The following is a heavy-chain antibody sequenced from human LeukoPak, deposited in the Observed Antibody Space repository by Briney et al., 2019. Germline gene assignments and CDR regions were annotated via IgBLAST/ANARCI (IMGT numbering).Heavy chain of an antibody. Sequence: GGSLRLSCADSGITFRSYWMSWVRQAPGKGLEWVGHIRSKADGGTLDYIAPVKGRFTISRDDSKDTLYLQMNSLNTEDTAMYYCTTRSPARYCSDGACYSSADYWGQGTLVTVSS. D-gene: IGHD2-15*01. CDR1: GITFRSYW. CDR2: IRSKADGGTL. CDR3: TTRSPARYCSDGACYSSADY. V-gene: IGHV3-15*01. J-gene: IGHJ4*02.